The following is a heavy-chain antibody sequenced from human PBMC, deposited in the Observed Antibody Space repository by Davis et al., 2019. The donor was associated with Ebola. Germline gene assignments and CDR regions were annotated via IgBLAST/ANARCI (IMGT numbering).Heavy chain of an antibody. CDR3: TKKFVATLVPDS. CDR1: GFTFSTYS. J-gene: IGHJ4*02. CDR2: ISGNGAGT. D-gene: IGHD5-12*01. V-gene: IGHV3-23*01. Sequence: PGGSLRLSCAASGFTFSTYSMTWVRQAPGKGLDWVSRISGNGAGTYYADSVKGRFTISRDNSKNTLYLQMNSLRAEDTALYYCTKKFVATLVPDSWGQGTLVTVSS.